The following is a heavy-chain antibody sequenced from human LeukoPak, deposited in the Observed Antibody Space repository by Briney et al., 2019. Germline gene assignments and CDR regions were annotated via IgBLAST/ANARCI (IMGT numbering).Heavy chain of an antibody. J-gene: IGHJ4*02. CDR2: IYTSGST. CDR1: GASISSYY. D-gene: IGHD1-26*01. V-gene: IGHV4-4*09. CDR3: ARSRYRGNYFDY. Sequence: PSETLSLTCTVSGASISSYYWSWIRQPPGKGLEWIGFIYTSGSTNYNPSLKSRVTISVDTSKTHFSLKLSSVTAADTAVYYCARSRYRGNYFDYWGQGTLVTVSS.